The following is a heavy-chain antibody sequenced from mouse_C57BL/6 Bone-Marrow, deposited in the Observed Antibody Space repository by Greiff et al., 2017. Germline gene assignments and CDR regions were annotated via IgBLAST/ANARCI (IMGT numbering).Heavy chain of an antibody. CDR3: ASPVVAPYYAMDY. D-gene: IGHD1-1*01. Sequence: QVQLKQPGAELVKPGASVKMSCKASGYTFTSYWITWVKQRPGQGLEWIGDIYPGSGSTNYNEKFKSKATLTVDTSSSTAYMQLSSLTSEDSAVYYCASPVVAPYYAMDYWGQGTSVTVSS. V-gene: IGHV1-55*01. CDR1: GYTFTSYW. J-gene: IGHJ4*01. CDR2: IYPGSGST.